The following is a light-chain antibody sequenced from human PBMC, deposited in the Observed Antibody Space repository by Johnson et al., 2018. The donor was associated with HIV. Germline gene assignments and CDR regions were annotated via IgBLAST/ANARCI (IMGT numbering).Light chain of an antibody. CDR3: GTWDSSLRAYV. V-gene: IGLV1-51*01. CDR1: SSNIEDNY. J-gene: IGLJ1*01. Sequence: QSILTQPPSVSAASGQKVDISCSGGSSNIEDNYVSWYQQVPGAAPKLLIYDNSKRPSGIPDRFSGSKSGTSATLGITGLQTGDEADYYCGTWDSSLRAYVFGTGTKVTVL. CDR2: DNS.